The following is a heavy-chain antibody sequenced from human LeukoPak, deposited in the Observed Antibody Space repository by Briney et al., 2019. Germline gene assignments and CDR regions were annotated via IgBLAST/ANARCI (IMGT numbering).Heavy chain of an antibody. CDR3: ARLVFGVANNAFDI. Sequence: ASETLSLTCAVPGYSISSGYYWGWIRQPPGKGLEWIGTIYHSGSTYYNPSLKSRVTISVDTSKNQFSLKLSSVTAADTAVYYCARLVFGVANNAFDIWGQGTMVTVSS. J-gene: IGHJ3*02. CDR1: GYSISSGYY. CDR2: IYHSGST. D-gene: IGHD3-3*01. V-gene: IGHV4-38-2*01.